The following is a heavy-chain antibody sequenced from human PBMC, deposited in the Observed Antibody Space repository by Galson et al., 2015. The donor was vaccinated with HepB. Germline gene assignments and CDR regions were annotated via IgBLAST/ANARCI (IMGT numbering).Heavy chain of an antibody. CDR3: AREGVAGTY. Sequence: SLRLSCAASGFTFNSYAMHWVRQAPGKGLEWVAVISYDGTNKYYADSVKGRFTISRDTSKSTLYLQMISLRVEDTAVYYCAREGVAGTYWGQGTLVTVSS. CDR2: ISYDGTNK. D-gene: IGHD6-19*01. CDR1: GFTFNSYA. J-gene: IGHJ4*02. V-gene: IGHV3-30*04.